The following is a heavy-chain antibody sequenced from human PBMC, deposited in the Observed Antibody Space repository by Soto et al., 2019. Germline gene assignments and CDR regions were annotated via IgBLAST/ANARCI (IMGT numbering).Heavy chain of an antibody. J-gene: IGHJ6*04. V-gene: IGHV1-3*01. D-gene: IGHD5-18*01. CDR1: GYTFTSYP. CDR2: IGAGNGNT. Sequence: ASVKVSFKASGYTFTSYPTHWVRQAPGQRLEWMGWIGAGNGNTKYSQKFRGRVTFTTDTSASTAYMDLSSLRSEDTAVYYCERAGYTYGYRYGMDVWGVGTTVTVSS. CDR3: ERAGYTYGYRYGMDV.